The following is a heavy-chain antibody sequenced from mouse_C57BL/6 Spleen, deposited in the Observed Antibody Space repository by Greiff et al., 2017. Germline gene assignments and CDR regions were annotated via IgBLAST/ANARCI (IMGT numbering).Heavy chain of an antibody. Sequence: VQLQQPGAELVRPGSSVKLSCKASGYTFTSYWMDWVKQRPGQGLEWIGNIYPSDSETHYNQKFKDKATLTVDKSSSTAYMQLRSLTSEASAVYYCARGDYYYDAGGYFDYWGQGTTLTVSS. D-gene: IGHD2-4*01. V-gene: IGHV1-61*01. CDR3: ARGDYYYDAGGYFDY. CDR1: GYTFTSYW. CDR2: IYPSDSET. J-gene: IGHJ2*01.